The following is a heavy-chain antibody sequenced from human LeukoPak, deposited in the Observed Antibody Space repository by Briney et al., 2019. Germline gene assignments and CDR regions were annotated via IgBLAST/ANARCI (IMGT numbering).Heavy chain of an antibody. CDR2: IRYDGSSK. J-gene: IGHJ4*02. D-gene: IGHD6-19*01. CDR3: AGDKTTGGWYEFDY. V-gene: IGHV3-30*02. CDR1: GFTFSNYA. Sequence: PGGSLRLSCAASGFTFSNYAMHWVRQAPGKGLEWLAYIRYDGSSKYYADFVKGRFTISRDYSKNTLYLHMNSLRAEDTAVYYCAGDKTTGGWYEFDYWGQETLVTVSS.